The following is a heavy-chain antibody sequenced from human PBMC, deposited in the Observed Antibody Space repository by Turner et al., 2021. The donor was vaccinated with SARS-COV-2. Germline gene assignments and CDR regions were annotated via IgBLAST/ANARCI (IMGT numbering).Heavy chain of an antibody. D-gene: IGHD6-19*01. J-gene: IGHJ6*02. V-gene: IGHV1-2*02. CDR3: ASPTSRVNTGYSSGWALGLGYYGMDV. CDR2: INPNSGGT. CDR1: GYTFTGYY. Sequence: QVQLVQSGAEVTKPGASVTVSCKASGYTFTGYYMPWVRQAPGQGLEWMGWINPNSGGTNYAQKFQGRVTMTRDTSISTTYMELNRLRSDDTAVYYCASPTSRVNTGYSSGWALGLGYYGMDVWGQGTTVTVSS.